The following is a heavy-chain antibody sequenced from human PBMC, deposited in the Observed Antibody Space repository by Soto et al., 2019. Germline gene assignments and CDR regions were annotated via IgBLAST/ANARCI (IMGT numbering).Heavy chain of an antibody. V-gene: IGHV4-31*03. CDR1: GGSVSSGGYY. J-gene: IGHJ3*02. CDR3: ARCNRGDALDI. CDR2: IYYSGST. Sequence: QVQLQASGPGLVKPSQTLSLTCTVSGGSVSSGGYYWSWIRQHPGKGLEWIGFIYYSGSTFYNPSLKSRVTISVDTSKNQFSLRLRSVTAADTAVYYCARCNRGDALDIWGQGTMVTVSS.